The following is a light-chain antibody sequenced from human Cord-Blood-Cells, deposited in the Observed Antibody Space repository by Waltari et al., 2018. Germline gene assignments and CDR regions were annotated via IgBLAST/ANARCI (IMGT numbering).Light chain of an antibody. CDR1: QGISSY. CDR3: QQYYSYPLT. CDR2: AAS. Sequence: AIRMTQSPSSFSASTGDRVTITCRASQGISSYLAWYHQKPGKAPKLLIYAASTLQSGVPSRFSGSGSGTYFTLTINCLQSEDFATYYCQQYYSYPLTVGGGTKVEIK. V-gene: IGKV1-8*01. J-gene: IGKJ4*01.